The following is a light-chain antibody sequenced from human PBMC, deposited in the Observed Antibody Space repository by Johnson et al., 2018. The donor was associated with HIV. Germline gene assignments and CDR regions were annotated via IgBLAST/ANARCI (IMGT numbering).Light chain of an antibody. CDR2: DNN. V-gene: IGLV1-51*01. J-gene: IGLJ1*01. CDR3: GTWDSSLSAYV. CDR1: SSNIGRNY. Sequence: QSVLTQPPSVSAAPGQKVTISCSGRSSNIGRNYVSWYQQLPGTAPKLLIFDNNKRPSGIPDRFSASKSGTSATLGIPGLQPGDEADYYCGTWDSSLSAYVFGTGTKVTVL.